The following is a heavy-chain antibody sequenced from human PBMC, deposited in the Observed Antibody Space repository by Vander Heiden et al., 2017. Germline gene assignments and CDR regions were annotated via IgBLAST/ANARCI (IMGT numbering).Heavy chain of an antibody. J-gene: IGHJ3*02. CDR2: ISSSSSYI. V-gene: IGHV3-21*01. Sequence: EVQLVESGGGLVKPGGSLRLSCVASGFTFSSYSMNWVRQAPGKGLEWVSSISSSSSYIFYADSVKGRFTISRDNAKNSLYLHMNSLRAEDTAVYDCAIDLGGSGWARPFDIWGQGTMVTVSS. D-gene: IGHD6-19*01. CDR1: GFTFSSYS. CDR3: AIDLGGSGWARPFDI.